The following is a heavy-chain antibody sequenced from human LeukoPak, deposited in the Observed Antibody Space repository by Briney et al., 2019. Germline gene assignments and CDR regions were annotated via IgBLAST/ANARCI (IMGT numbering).Heavy chain of an antibody. D-gene: IGHD6-13*01. J-gene: IGHJ5*02. Sequence: PSETLSLTCAVYGGSLSGYYWSWIRQPPGKELEWIGEINHSGSTNYNPSLKSRVTISVDTSKNQFSLKLSSVTAADTAVYYCARDEGIAAADWFDPWGQGTLVTVSS. CDR1: GGSLSGYY. V-gene: IGHV4-34*01. CDR3: ARDEGIAAADWFDP. CDR2: INHSGST.